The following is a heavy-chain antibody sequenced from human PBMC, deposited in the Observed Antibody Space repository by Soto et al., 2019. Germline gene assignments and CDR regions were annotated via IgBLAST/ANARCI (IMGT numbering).Heavy chain of an antibody. D-gene: IGHD6-13*01. CDR1: GFTFNNYG. Sequence: GGSLRLSCAASGFTFNNYGMHWVRQAPGKGLEWVAVIWNDGNGYYFANSVKGRFTISRDNSKNTLYLQMSSLRVEDTAVYYCARRQISPPTRGAASARGGMDVWGQGTTVTVSS. V-gene: IGHV3-33*01. J-gene: IGHJ6*02. CDR3: ARRQISPPTRGAASARGGMDV. CDR2: IWNDGNGY.